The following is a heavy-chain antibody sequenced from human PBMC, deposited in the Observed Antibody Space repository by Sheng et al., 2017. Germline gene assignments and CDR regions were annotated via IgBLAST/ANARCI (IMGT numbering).Heavy chain of an antibody. D-gene: IGHD3-16*01. CDR2: ITDNGGGS. J-gene: IGHJ3*01. V-gene: IGHV3-23*04. Sequence: VQLVESGGGLVKPGGSLSLSCASSGFTFSDYYMSWIRQAPGKGPEWVSAITDNGGGSSYAESVEGRFTISRDNSKRTLYLQMRRLTVEDTALYYCAKLQGLAAFDVWGRGTMVTGLF. CDR3: AKLQGLAAFDV. CDR1: GFTFSDYY.